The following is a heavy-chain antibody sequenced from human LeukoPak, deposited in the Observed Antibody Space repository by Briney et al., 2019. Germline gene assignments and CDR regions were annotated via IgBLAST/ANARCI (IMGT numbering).Heavy chain of an antibody. CDR2: IYYSGST. J-gene: IGHJ6*02. CDR3: ARGRSHCSSTSCYLLYYYYYGMDV. V-gene: IGHV4-39*07. CDR1: GGSISSSSYY. Sequence: SETLSLTCTVSGGSISSSSYYWGWIRQPPGKGLEWIGSIYYSGSTYYNPSLKSRVTISVDTSKNQFSLKLSSVTAADTAVYYCARGRSHCSSTSCYLLYYYYYGMDVWGQGTTVTVSS. D-gene: IGHD2-2*01.